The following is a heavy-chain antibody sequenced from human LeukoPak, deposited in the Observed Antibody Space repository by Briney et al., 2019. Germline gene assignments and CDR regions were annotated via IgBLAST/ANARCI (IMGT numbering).Heavy chain of an antibody. Sequence: GGSLRLSCAASGCSFSQYGMHWVRQAPGKGLEWVAVIWYDGSNKYYADSVKGRFTISRDNSKNTLYLQMDSLIVEDTPVFYCAKVCRSGWTGDYFDYWGQGTPVTVSP. J-gene: IGHJ4*02. CDR3: AKVCRSGWTGDYFDY. CDR2: IWYDGSNK. V-gene: IGHV3-33*06. D-gene: IGHD6-19*01. CDR1: GCSFSQYG.